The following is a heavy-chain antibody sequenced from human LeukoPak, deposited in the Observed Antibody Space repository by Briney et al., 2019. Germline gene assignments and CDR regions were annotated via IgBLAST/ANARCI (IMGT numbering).Heavy chain of an antibody. CDR2: ISAYNGNT. CDR1: GYTFTSYG. Sequence: ASVKVSCKASGYTFTSYGISWVRQAPGQGLEWVGWISAYNGNTNYAQKLQGRVTMTTDTSTSTAYMELRSLRSDDTAVYYCARDHRDDYGDYGLVGDWYFDLWGRGTLVTVSS. CDR3: ARDHRDDYGDYGLVGDWYFDL. J-gene: IGHJ2*01. V-gene: IGHV1-18*01. D-gene: IGHD4-17*01.